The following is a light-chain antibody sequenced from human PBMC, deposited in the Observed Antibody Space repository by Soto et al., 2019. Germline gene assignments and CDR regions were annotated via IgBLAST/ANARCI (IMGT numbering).Light chain of an antibody. CDR2: GAS. V-gene: IGKV3-20*01. J-gene: IGKJ1*01. CDR1: QSVSSY. Sequence: EIVLTQSPATLSLSPGEGATLSCRASQSVSSYLLWYQQKPGQPPRLLIYGASSRATGLPDRFSGSGSGTDFTLTISRLEPEDFAVYYCQQYGSSGTFGQGTKVDIK. CDR3: QQYGSSGT.